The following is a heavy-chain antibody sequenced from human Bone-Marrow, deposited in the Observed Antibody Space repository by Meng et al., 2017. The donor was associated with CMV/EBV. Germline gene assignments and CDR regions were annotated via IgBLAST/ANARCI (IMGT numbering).Heavy chain of an antibody. CDR1: GFTFSDYY. D-gene: IGHD2-21*01. CDR2: ISSSGSTI. CDR3: ARVLAYCGGDCYSIYGMDA. Sequence: GGSLRLSCAASGFTFSDYYMSWIRQAPGKGLEWVSYISSSGSTIYYADSVKGRFTISRDNAKNSLDLQMNSLRAEDTAVYYCARVLAYCGGDCYSIYGMDAWGQGTTVTVSS. V-gene: IGHV3-11*01. J-gene: IGHJ6*01.